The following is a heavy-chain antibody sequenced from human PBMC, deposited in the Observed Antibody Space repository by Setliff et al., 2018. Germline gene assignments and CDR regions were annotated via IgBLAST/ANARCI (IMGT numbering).Heavy chain of an antibody. Sequence: ASVKVSCKASGYTFNSYAMHWVRQAPGQGLEWMGWINAGNGNTKYSQKFQDRVTITRDTSATTAYMELSSLRFEDTAVCYCAREGVDTRSSTDYRYYMDVWGKGTTVTVSS. CDR2: INAGNGNT. V-gene: IGHV1-3*01. CDR3: AREGVDTRSSTDYRYYMDV. CDR1: GYTFNSYA. D-gene: IGHD5-18*01. J-gene: IGHJ6*03.